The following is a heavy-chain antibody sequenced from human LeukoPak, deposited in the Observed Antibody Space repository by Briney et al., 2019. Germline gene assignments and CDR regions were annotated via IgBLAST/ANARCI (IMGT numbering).Heavy chain of an antibody. J-gene: IGHJ4*02. D-gene: IGHD4-23*01. V-gene: IGHV1-2*02. CDR1: GYSFRHKY. CDR3: ARGGGGNSH. Sequence: SEKVSHKPSGYSFRHKYIHWVRPAPAQGLEWMGWISPNSGGTDYAQKFQGRVTMTRDTSISTAYMELSSLRSDDTAVYYCARGGGGNSHWGQGTLVTVSS. CDR2: ISPNSGGT.